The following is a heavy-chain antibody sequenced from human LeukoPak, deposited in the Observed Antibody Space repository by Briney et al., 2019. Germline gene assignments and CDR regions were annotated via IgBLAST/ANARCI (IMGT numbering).Heavy chain of an antibody. CDR3: AKDSGDEAFDI. V-gene: IGHV3-30*02. D-gene: IGHD1-26*01. CDR1: GFTFSSYG. J-gene: IGHJ3*02. CDR2: IRCDGSRK. Sequence: GGSLRLSCAVSGFTFSSYGMHWVRQAPGKGLGWVAFIRCDGSRKYYADSVKGRFTISRDHSKNTLYLQMNSLRAEDTAAYSCAKDSGDEAFDIWGQGTMLTVSS.